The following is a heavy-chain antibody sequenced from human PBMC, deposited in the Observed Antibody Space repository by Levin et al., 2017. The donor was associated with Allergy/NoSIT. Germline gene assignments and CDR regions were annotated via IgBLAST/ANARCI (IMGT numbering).Heavy chain of an antibody. CDR2: IVFDGNDQ. Sequence: PGGSLRLSCAASGFQFSLYGMHWVRQAPGKGLEWVALIVFDGNDQYYADSVKGRFTISRDNSKNTLYLQMSSLRENDTAIYYCAKRGYCSGNTCQSQDARDGWGQGTLVIVSS. D-gene: IGHD2-15*01. CDR1: GFQFSLYG. J-gene: IGHJ3*01. V-gene: IGHV3-30*18. CDR3: AKRGYCSGNTCQSQDARDG.